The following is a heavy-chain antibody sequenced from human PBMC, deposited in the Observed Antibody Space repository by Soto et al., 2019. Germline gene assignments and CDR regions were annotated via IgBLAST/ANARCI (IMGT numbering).Heavy chain of an antibody. CDR3: AKTSGSWYYFDT. J-gene: IGHJ4*02. Sequence: PGGSLRLSCAVSGFTFSHYAMRWVRQAPGKGLEWVSTISNSGDGTYYTDSVRGRFAVSRDNSKNTLFLQMNSLRAEDTAIYYCAKTSGSWYYFDTWGQGTLVTVSS. CDR1: GFTFSHYA. V-gene: IGHV3-23*01. D-gene: IGHD6-19*01. CDR2: ISNSGDGT.